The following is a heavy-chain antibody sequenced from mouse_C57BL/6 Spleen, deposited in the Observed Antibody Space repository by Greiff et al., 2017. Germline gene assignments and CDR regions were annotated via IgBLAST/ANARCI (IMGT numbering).Heavy chain of an antibody. CDR1: GFSLTSYG. J-gene: IGHJ3*01. Sequence: QVQLQQSGPGLVQPSQSLSITCTVSGFSLTSYGVHWVRQSPGKGLEWLGVIWSGGSTDYNAAFISRLSISKDNSKSQVFFKMNSLQADDTAIYYCARNLDGYYQCYFAYWGQGTLVTVSA. CDR3: ARNLDGYYQCYFAY. V-gene: IGHV2-2*01. CDR2: IWSGGST. D-gene: IGHD2-3*01.